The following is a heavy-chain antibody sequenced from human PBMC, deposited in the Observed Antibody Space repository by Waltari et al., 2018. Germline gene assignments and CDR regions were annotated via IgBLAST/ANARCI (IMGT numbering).Heavy chain of an antibody. V-gene: IGHV3-74*01. CDR2: INSDGSST. J-gene: IGHJ3*02. CDR3: AREWERDSDDAFDI. Sequence: EVQLVESGGGLVQPGGSLRLSCAASGFPFSSYWLQGVRQAPGKGLVWVSRINSDGSSTSYADSVKGRFTISRDNAKNTLYLQMNSLRAEDTAVYYCAREWERDSDDAFDIWGQGTMVTVSS. D-gene: IGHD1-26*01. CDR1: GFPFSSYW.